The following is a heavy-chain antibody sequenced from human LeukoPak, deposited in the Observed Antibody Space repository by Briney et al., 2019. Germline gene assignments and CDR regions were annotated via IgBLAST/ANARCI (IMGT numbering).Heavy chain of an antibody. D-gene: IGHD3-22*01. CDR3: ARDRPNYYGSDGHYYRRDGDY. CDR2: ITSRGESA. CDR1: GFTFSIYA. Sequence: GGSLRLSCAASGFTFSIYAMSWVRQAPGKGLQWVSSITSRGESAWYVDSVKGRFTITRDNSENTLYLQMHSLRAEDTAVYYCARDRPNYYGSDGHYYRRDGDYWGRGTLVSVPS. J-gene: IGHJ4*02. V-gene: IGHV3-23*01.